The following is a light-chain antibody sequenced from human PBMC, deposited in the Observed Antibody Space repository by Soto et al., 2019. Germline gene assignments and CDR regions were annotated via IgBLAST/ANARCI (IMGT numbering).Light chain of an antibody. CDR2: AAS. Sequence: DIQMTQSPSSLSASVGDRVTITCRASQSISSYLNWYQQKPGKAPNLLIYAASTLQSGGPSRFSGSGSGTDFTLTIRSLQPEDFATYYCQQSYTTPLTFGGGTKVEIK. CDR1: QSISSY. J-gene: IGKJ4*01. CDR3: QQSYTTPLT. V-gene: IGKV1-39*01.